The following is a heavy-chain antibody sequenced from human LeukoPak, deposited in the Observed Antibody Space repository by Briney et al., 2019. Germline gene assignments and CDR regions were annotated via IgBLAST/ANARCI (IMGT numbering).Heavy chain of an antibody. CDR3: ARDGNSGYDLTYYYGMDV. V-gene: IGHV3-30*19. CDR1: GFTFSSYG. Sequence: PGRSLRLSCAASGFTFSSYGMHWVRQAPGKGLEWVAVTPYDGNTKYYADSVKGRFTISRDNSKNTLYLQMNSLRAEDTALYYCARDGNSGYDLTYYYGMDVWGQGTTVTVSS. D-gene: IGHD5-12*01. J-gene: IGHJ6*02. CDR2: TPYDGNTK.